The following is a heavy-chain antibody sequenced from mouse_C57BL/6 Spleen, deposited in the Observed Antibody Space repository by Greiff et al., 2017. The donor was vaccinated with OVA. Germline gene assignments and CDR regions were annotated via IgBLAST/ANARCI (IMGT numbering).Heavy chain of an antibody. CDR2: IHPNSGST. CDR3: ARYSYDGRDGGLFDY. J-gene: IGHJ2*01. D-gene: IGHD3-3*01. CDR1: GYTFTSYW. V-gene: IGHV1-64*01. Sequence: QVQLKQPGAELVKPGASVKLSCKASGYTFTSYWMHWVKQRPGQGLEWIGMIHPNSGSTNYNEKFKSKATLTVDKSSSTAYMQLSSLTSEDSAVYYCARYSYDGRDGGLFDYWGQGTTLTVSS.